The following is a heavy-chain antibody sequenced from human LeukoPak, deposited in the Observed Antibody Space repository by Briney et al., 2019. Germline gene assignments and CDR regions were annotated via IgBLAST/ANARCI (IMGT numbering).Heavy chain of an antibody. V-gene: IGHV1-18*04. CDR2: ISAYNGNT. CDR1: GYTFIGYY. D-gene: IGHD3-22*01. Sequence: ASVKVSCKASGYTFIGYYIHWVRQAPGQGLEWMGWISAYNGNTNYAQKLQGRVTMTTDTSTSTAYMELRSLRSDDTAVYYCARDRGLGITMIVASIWGQGTMVTVSS. J-gene: IGHJ3*02. CDR3: ARDRGLGITMIVASI.